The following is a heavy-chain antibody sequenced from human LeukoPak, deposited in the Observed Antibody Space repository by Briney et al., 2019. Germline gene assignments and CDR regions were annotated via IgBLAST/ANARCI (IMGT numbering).Heavy chain of an antibody. CDR3: AKDPESYGGNDAFDI. CDR2: ISGSGGST. CDR1: GYTFSSYA. J-gene: IGHJ3*02. D-gene: IGHD5-18*01. Sequence: GSLRLSCAASGYTFSSYAMSWVRQAPGKGLEWVSAISGSGGSTYYADSVKGRFTISRDNSKNTLYLQMNSLRAEDTAVYYCAKDPESYGGNDAFDIWGQGTMVTVSS. V-gene: IGHV3-23*01.